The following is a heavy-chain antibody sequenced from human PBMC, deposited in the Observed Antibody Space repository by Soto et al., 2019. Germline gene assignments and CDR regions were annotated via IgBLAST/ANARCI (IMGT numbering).Heavy chain of an antibody. D-gene: IGHD6-19*01. CDR3: ARSEGSGWYPYYYGMDV. Sequence: CKGSGYSFTSYWISCVRQMPGKGLEWMGRIDPSDSYTNYSPSFQGHVTISADKSISTAYLQWSSLKASDTAMYYCARSEGSGWYPYYYGMDVWGQGTTVTVSS. CDR2: IDPSDSYT. J-gene: IGHJ6*02. CDR1: GYSFTSYW. V-gene: IGHV5-10-1*01.